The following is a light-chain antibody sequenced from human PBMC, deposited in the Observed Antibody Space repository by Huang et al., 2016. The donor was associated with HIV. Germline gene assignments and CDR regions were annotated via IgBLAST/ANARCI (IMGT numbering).Light chain of an antibody. CDR2: GAS. V-gene: IGKV3-20*01. J-gene: IGKJ1*01. CDR1: QSVSNHY. CDR3: QQYGNSPRA. Sequence: EIVLTQSPGTLSLSPGERATLSCRASQSVSNHYLAWYQQKPGQAPRLLIYGASSRATDSPDVFSGSGSGTDFTLTISRLEPEDFAVYYCQQYGNSPRAFGQGTKVELK.